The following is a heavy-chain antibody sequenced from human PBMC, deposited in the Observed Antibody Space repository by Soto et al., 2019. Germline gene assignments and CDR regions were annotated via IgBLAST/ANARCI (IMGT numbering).Heavy chain of an antibody. CDR2: LYDVDGT. V-gene: IGHV3-53*01. CDR3: ASWHEREHAYDV. D-gene: IGHD1-1*01. CDR1: GLTVSGKKY. Sequence: DVQLVESGGGLNQPGESLRLSCAAFGLTVSGKKYVAWVRQAPGKGLEWVSALYDVDGTYYADSVKGRFTTSRDSSKTTVYLQMNGLRPDDTAVYYCASWHEREHAYDVWGQGTTVTVSS. J-gene: IGHJ3*01.